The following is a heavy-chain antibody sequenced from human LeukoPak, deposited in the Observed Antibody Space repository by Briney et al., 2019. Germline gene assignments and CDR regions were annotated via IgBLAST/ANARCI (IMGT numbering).Heavy chain of an antibody. CDR3: ARATYSENAFDI. J-gene: IGHJ3*02. D-gene: IGHD6-13*01. V-gene: IGHV4-34*01. Sequence: PSETLSLTCAVYGGSFSGYYWSWIRQPPGKGREWIGEMNHSGSTNYNPSLKSRVTISVDTSKNQFSLKLSSVTAADTAVYYCARATYSENAFDIWGQGTMVTVSS. CDR2: MNHSGST. CDR1: GGSFSGYY.